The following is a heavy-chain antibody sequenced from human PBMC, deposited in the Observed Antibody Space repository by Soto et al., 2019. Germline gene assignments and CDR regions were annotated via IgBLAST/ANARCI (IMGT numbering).Heavy chain of an antibody. CDR1: GYTFTGYF. J-gene: IGHJ5*02. Sequence: GESLKVSCKAFGYTFTGYFMHWVRQAPGQGLEWLGWINPNSGATKYAQKFQGRVTLTRDTSINTAYMEMSMLRSDDTAVYYCARGGGTILAPLPWGQGTLVTVS. V-gene: IGHV1-2*02. CDR2: INPNSGAT. CDR3: ARGGGTILAPLP. D-gene: IGHD3-3*01.